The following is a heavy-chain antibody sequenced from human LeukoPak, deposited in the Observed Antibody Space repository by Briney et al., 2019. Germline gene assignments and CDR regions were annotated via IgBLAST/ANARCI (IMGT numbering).Heavy chain of an antibody. CDR3: ARDRYAVWTSAGSPPNWFDP. J-gene: IGHJ5*02. Sequence: ASVKVSCKASGGTFSSYAISWVRQAPGQGLELMGGIIPIFGTANYEQNFQGRVTITADESTRTAYMELGSLRSEDTAVYYCARDRYAVWTSAGSPPNWFDPWGQGTLVTVSS. V-gene: IGHV1-69*13. D-gene: IGHD6-13*01. CDR1: GGTFSSYA. CDR2: IIPIFGTA.